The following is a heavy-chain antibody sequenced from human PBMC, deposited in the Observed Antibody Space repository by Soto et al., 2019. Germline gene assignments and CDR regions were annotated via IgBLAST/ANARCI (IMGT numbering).Heavy chain of an antibody. Sequence: PGGSLRLSCAASGFSFSSYEMDWVRQAPGKGLDWVSYISASGSLIYNADSVKGRFTISRDNAKNSLYLQMNSLRAEDTAVYYCAREGARSGGVIVVDAFDIWGQGPVVTVSS. CDR3: AREGARSGGVIVVDAFDI. CDR2: ISASGSLI. D-gene: IGHD3-16*02. V-gene: IGHV3-48*03. CDR1: GFSFSSYE. J-gene: IGHJ3*02.